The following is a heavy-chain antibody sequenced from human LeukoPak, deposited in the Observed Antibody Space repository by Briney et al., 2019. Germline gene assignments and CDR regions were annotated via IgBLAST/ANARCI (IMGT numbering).Heavy chain of an antibody. J-gene: IGHJ4*02. Sequence: GTSLRLSCAASGFTFVDYGMHWVRQAPGKGLQWVAFISYDGSITFSEDSVKGRFTLSRDNSKNTLYLQMNSLRPEDTAVYYCATTVAGTADYWGQGTLVTVSS. CDR3: ATTVAGTADY. CDR1: GFTFVDYG. CDR2: ISYDGSIT. D-gene: IGHD6-19*01. V-gene: IGHV3-30*03.